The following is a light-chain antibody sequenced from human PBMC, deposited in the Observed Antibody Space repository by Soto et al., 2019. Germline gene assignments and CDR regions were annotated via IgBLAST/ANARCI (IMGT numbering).Light chain of an antibody. CDR2: NVN. Sequence: QSALTQPASVSGSPGQSIAISCTGTSSDVGAYNYVSWYQQHPGKAPKLIIHNVNERPSGVSNRFSGSKIGNTASLTISGLQAEDEANYYCSSFTTTSTEVFGGGTKLTVL. CDR1: SSDVGAYNY. V-gene: IGLV2-14*01. CDR3: SSFTTTSTEV. J-gene: IGLJ3*02.